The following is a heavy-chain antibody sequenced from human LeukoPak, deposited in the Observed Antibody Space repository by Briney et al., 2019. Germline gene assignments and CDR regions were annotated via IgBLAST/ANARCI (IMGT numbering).Heavy chain of an antibody. D-gene: IGHD6-19*01. CDR1: GGSISSYY. CDR3: ATSDSSGAFDY. Sequence: SETLSLTCTVSGGSISSYYWSWIRQPAGKGLEWVGRIYTSGSTNYNPSLKSRVTMSVDTSKNQFSLKLSSVTAADTAVYYCATSDSSGAFDYWGQGTLVTVSS. CDR2: IYTSGST. J-gene: IGHJ4*02. V-gene: IGHV4-4*07.